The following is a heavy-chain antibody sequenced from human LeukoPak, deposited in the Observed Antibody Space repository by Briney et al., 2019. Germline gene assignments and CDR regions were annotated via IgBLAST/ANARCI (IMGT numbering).Heavy chain of an antibody. V-gene: IGHV3-48*03. Sequence: GGSLRLSCAASGFTFSSYEMNWVRQAPGKGLEWVSYISSSGSTIYYADSVKGRFTISRDNAKNSLYLQMNSLRAEDTAVYYCARDYYDSSGYPNHFDYWGQGTLVTVSS. D-gene: IGHD3-22*01. CDR2: ISSSGSTI. J-gene: IGHJ4*02. CDR3: ARDYYDSSGYPNHFDY. CDR1: GFTFSSYE.